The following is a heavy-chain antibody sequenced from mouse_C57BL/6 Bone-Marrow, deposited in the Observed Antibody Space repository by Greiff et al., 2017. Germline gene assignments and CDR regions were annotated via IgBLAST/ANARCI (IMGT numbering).Heavy chain of an antibody. D-gene: IGHD2-1*01. Sequence: VQLQQSGAELVRPGASVKLSCTASGFNIKDDYMHWVKQRPEQGLEWIGWIDPKNGDTEYASKFQGKATITADTSSNTAYLQLSSLTSEDTAVYYCTTYYGNSAWFAYWGQGTLVTVSA. CDR2: IDPKNGDT. CDR3: TTYYGNSAWFAY. J-gene: IGHJ3*01. CDR1: GFNIKDDY. V-gene: IGHV14-4*01.